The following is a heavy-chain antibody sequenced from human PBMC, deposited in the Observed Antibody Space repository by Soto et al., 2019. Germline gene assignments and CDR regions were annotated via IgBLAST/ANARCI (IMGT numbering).Heavy chain of an antibody. CDR1: GFTFSSYW. J-gene: IGHJ6*02. V-gene: IGHV3-7*01. D-gene: IGHD6-13*01. CDR3: ARIAASGRGWDV. CDR2: IKQDGSEE. Sequence: EVQLVESGGGLVQPGGSLRLSCVDSGFTFSSYWMSWVRQAPVKGLEWVGNIKQDGSEENYVDSGKGRFTISRDNAKNSMYLQMNSLRAEDTAVYYCARIAASGRGWDVWGQGTTVVVSS.